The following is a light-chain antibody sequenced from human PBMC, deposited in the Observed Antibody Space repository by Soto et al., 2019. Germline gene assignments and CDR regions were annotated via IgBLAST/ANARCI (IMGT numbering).Light chain of an antibody. V-gene: IGLV1-47*01. CDR2: RDS. Sequence: QSVLTQPPSASGTPGQRVTISCSESSSSIGSNYIYWYQQLPGTAPKLLIYRDSQRPSGVPDRLSGSKSGTSASLAISGRRSEDEADYYCAAWDDSLRGWVFGGGTQLTVL. J-gene: IGLJ3*02. CDR3: AAWDDSLRGWV. CDR1: SSSIGSNY.